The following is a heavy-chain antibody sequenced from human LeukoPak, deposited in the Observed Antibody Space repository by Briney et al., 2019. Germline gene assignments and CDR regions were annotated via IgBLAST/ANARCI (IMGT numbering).Heavy chain of an antibody. CDR3: ARASAPGAFDI. Sequence: GSSVKVSCKASGGTFSSYAISWVRQAPGQGLEWMGRIIPILGIANYAQKFQGSVTITADKSTSTAYMELSSLRSEDAAVYYCARASAPGAFDIWGQGTMVTVSS. V-gene: IGHV1-69*04. CDR2: IIPILGIA. CDR1: GGTFSSYA. J-gene: IGHJ3*02.